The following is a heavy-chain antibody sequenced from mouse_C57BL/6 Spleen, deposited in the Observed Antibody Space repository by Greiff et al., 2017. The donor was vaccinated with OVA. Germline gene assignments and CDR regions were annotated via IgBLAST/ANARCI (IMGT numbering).Heavy chain of an antibody. D-gene: IGHD2-3*01. V-gene: IGHV5-4*01. CDR1: GFTFSSYA. J-gene: IGHJ4*01. CDR3: ARERDGGAYAMDY. CDR2: ISDGGSYT. Sequence: EVKLVESGGGLVKPGGSLKLSCAASGFTFSSYAMSWVRQTPEKRLEWVATISDGGSYTYYPDNVKGRFTISRDNAKNNLYLQMSHLKSEDTAMYYCARERDGGAYAMDYWGQGTSVTVSS.